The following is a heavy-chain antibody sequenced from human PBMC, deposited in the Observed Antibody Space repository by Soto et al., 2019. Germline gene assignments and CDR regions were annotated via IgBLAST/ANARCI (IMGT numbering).Heavy chain of an antibody. CDR1: GFTFTRYS. CDR2: ISSTTNYI. CDR3: ARESEDPTSNFDY. V-gene: IGHV3-21*06. J-gene: IGHJ4*02. Sequence: VQLVESGGGLVKPGGSLRLSCAASGFTFTRYSMNWVLQAPGKGREWASSISSTTNYIYYGDSMKGRFTISSDNAKNSLYLQMNSLRAEETAVYYCARESEDPTSNFDYWGQGTLVTVSS.